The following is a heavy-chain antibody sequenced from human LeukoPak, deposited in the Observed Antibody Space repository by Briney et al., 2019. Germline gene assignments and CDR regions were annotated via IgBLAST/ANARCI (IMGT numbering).Heavy chain of an antibody. CDR2: SSFDENNK. V-gene: IGHV3-30*18. J-gene: IGHJ4*02. D-gene: IGHD1-1*01. CDR1: GFTFFTYS. Sequence: GGSLRLSCAASGFTFFTYSMHWVRQAPGKGLEWLAVSSFDENNKYYADSVRGRFTISRDNSKDTVYLQMNSLRAEDTAIYYCVKDRVPGTTGFYFDSWGQGALVTVSS. CDR3: VKDRVPGTTGFYFDS.